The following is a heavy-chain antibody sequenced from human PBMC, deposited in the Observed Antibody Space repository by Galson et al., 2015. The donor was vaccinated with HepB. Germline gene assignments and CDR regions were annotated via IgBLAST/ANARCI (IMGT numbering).Heavy chain of an antibody. CDR2: ISYDRSNK. J-gene: IGHJ4*02. CDR1: GFTFSSYA. D-gene: IGHD6-13*01. Sequence: SLRLSCAASGFTFSSYAMHWVRQAPGKGLEWVAVISYDRSNKYYADSVKGRFTISRDNSKNTLYLQMNSLRAEDTAVYYCASEKLPLLVPPEYYFDYWGQGTLVTVSS. V-gene: IGHV3-30*04. CDR3: ASEKLPLLVPPEYYFDY.